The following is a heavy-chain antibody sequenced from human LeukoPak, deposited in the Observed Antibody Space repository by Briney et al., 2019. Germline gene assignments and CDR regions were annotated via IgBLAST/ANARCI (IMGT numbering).Heavy chain of an antibody. CDR1: GYSFTSYW. Sequence: GESLKISCKGSGYSFTSYWIGWVRQMPGKGLEWMGIIYPGDSDTRYSPSFQGQVTISADKSIRTAYLQWSSLKASDTAMYYCARQTVAGQGSYFDYWAREPWSPSPQ. V-gene: IGHV5-51*01. J-gene: IGHJ4*02. CDR3: ARQTVAGQGSYFDY. CDR2: IYPGDSDT. D-gene: IGHD6-19*01.